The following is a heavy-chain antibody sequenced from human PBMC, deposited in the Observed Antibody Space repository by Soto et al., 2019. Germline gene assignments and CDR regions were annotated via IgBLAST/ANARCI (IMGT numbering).Heavy chain of an antibody. J-gene: IGHJ4*02. Sequence: EVQLVQSGGGLVKPGGSHRLSCAASGFNFTRAWMTWVRQAPGKGLEWVARIKSRVDAGTTEYAAPVKGRFTISRDDSKSMVFLQMNSLKTEDTAVYYRTSDPLPTGSWGQGTLVTVSS. CDR1: GFNFTRAW. CDR3: TSDPLPTGS. V-gene: IGHV3-15*01. CDR2: IKSRVDAGTT.